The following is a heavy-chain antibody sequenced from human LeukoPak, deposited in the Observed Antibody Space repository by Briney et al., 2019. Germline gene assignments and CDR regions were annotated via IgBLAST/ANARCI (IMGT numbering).Heavy chain of an antibody. D-gene: IGHD5-18*01. V-gene: IGHV3-23*01. CDR2: ISGSGGST. J-gene: IGHJ4*02. CDR3: AKALGFGYSYGYGGYYFDY. Sequence: GGSLRLSCAASGFTFSSYAMSWVRQAPGKGLEWVSAISGSGGSTYYADSVKGRFTISGDNSKNTLYLQMNSLRAEDTAVYYCAKALGFGYSYGYGGYYFDYRGQGTLVTVSS. CDR1: GFTFSSYA.